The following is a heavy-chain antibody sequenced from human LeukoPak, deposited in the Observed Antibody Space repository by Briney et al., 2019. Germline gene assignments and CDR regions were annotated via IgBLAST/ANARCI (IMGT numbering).Heavy chain of an antibody. CDR2: IDTSSSTM. J-gene: IGHJ3*01. CDR3: AREDDSWGPNNLDL. CDR1: ALTFSDYS. Sequence: GGSLRLSCAASALTFSDYSMNWVRQAPGKGLEWISYIDTSSSTMYYADSVMGRFTISRDNAKESLYLQMNSLRDEDTAVYYCAREDDSWGPNNLDLWGQGTMVTVSS. V-gene: IGHV3-48*02. D-gene: IGHD7-27*01.